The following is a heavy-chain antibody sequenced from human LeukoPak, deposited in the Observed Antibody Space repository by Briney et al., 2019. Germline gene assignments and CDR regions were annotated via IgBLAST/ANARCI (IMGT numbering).Heavy chain of an antibody. Sequence: SETLSLTCTVSGGSISSSSYYWGWIRQPPGKGLEWIGSIYYSGSTYYNPSLKSRVTISVDTSKNQFSLKLSSVTAADTAVYYCARHKQNYGDYSLGWFDPWGQGTLVTVSS. CDR1: GGSISSSSYY. J-gene: IGHJ5*02. V-gene: IGHV4-39*01. CDR2: IYYSGST. CDR3: ARHKQNYGDYSLGWFDP. D-gene: IGHD4-17*01.